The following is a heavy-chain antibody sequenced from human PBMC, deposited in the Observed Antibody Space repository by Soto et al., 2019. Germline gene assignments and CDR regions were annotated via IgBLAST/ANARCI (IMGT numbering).Heavy chain of an antibody. CDR2: IYYLGRT. CDR1: GGSLSTHY. Sequence: SETLSLTCTLSGGSLSTHYWNWIRQPPGKGLEWIGYIYYLGRTNYNSSLRSRVTMSIDTSKNQFSLRLSSVTAADTAVYYCARAQNYYDSSGYYQKGGYYFDYWGQGTLVTVSS. D-gene: IGHD3-22*01. V-gene: IGHV4-59*11. J-gene: IGHJ4*02. CDR3: ARAQNYYDSSGYYQKGGYYFDY.